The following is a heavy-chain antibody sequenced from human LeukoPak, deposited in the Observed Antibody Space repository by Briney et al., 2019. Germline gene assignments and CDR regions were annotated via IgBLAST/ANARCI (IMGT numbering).Heavy chain of an antibody. CDR1: GYTFTSYA. Sequence: ASVKVSCKASGYTFTSYAISWVRQAPGQGLEWMGRINPNSGGTNYAQKLQGRVTMTRDTSISTVYMELSRLRSDDTAVYYCARVGYYESSGYYEYWGQGTLVTVSS. J-gene: IGHJ4*02. D-gene: IGHD3-22*01. CDR3: ARVGYYESSGYYEY. V-gene: IGHV1-2*06. CDR2: INPNSGGT.